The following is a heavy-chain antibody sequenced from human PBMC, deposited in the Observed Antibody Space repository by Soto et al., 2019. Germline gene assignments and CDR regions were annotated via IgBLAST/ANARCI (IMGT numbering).Heavy chain of an antibody. CDR2: FDPEDGET. D-gene: IGHD3-10*01. Sequence: ASVKVSCKVSGYTLTELSMHWVRQAPGKGLEWMGGFDPEDGETIYAQKFQGRVTMTEDTSTDTAYMELSSLRSEDTAVYYCATTARYYYGSGSYFLLRWFDPWGQGTLVTVSS. J-gene: IGHJ5*02. CDR1: GYTLTELS. V-gene: IGHV1-24*01. CDR3: ATTARYYYGSGSYFLLRWFDP.